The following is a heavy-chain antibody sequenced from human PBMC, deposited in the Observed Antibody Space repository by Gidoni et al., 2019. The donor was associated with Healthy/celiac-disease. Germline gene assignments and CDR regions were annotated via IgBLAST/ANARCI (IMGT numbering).Heavy chain of an antibody. V-gene: IGHV4-31*03. Sequence: QVHLQESGPGLVKPSQTLSLTCTVSGGSISSGGYYWSWIRQHPGKGLEWIGYIYYSGSTYYNPSLKSRVTISVDTSKNQFSLKLSSVTAADTAVYYCARGYCTNGVCYHNWFDPWGQGTLVTVSS. J-gene: IGHJ5*02. CDR3: ARGYCTNGVCYHNWFDP. D-gene: IGHD2-8*01. CDR1: GGSISSGGYY. CDR2: IYYSGST.